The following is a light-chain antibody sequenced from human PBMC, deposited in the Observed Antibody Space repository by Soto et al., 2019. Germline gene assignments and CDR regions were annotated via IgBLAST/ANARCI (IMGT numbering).Light chain of an antibody. CDR1: QSLSDN. V-gene: IGKV3-15*01. CDR3: QQYGNWPPWT. CDR2: RAS. Sequence: EIVMTQSPATLSVSPGETVTLSCRASQSLSDNLAWYQQKPGQAPRLLIVRASSRASGVPARFSGGGSGTEFTLTISTLQSEDFAVYYCQQYGNWPPWTFGPGTKVDIK. J-gene: IGKJ1*01.